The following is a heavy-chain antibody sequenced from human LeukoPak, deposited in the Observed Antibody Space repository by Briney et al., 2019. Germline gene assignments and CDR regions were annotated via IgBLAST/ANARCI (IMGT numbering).Heavy chain of an antibody. CDR3: ARDPVYCSGGTCYSVYFDY. Sequence: GGSLRLSCAASRFTFSDYYMSWIRQAPGKGLEWVSYITSSGSTIYYADSVKGRFTISRDNAKNSLYLQMNSLRAEDTAVYYCARDPVYCSGGTCYSVYFDYWGQGTLVTVSS. J-gene: IGHJ4*02. V-gene: IGHV3-11*01. CDR2: ITSSGSTI. D-gene: IGHD2-15*01. CDR1: RFTFSDYY.